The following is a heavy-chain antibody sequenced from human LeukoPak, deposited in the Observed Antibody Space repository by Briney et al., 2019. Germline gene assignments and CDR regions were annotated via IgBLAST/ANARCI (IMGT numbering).Heavy chain of an antibody. V-gene: IGHV1-2*02. CDR1: GYTFTGYY. D-gene: IGHD5-12*01. J-gene: IGHJ4*02. CDR2: INPDSGDS. CDR3: ATGVATAFTY. Sequence: ASVNVSCQASGYTFTGYYIYGVGQAPGQGVEWMAFINPDSGDSYSAPKFQGRVTMTRDTSISTASMEVRWLTSDDTAVYYCATGVATAFTYWGQGTLVTVSS.